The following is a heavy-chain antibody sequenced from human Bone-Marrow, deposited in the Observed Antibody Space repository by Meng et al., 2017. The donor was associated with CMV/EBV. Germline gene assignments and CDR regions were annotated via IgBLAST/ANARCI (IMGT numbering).Heavy chain of an antibody. Sequence: SETLSLTCIVSGGSINNYFWTWIRQPPGRGLEWIGYIYYSGTANYNPSLKSRVTMSVDTSRNQFSLKVNSVTAADTAVYYCARGQNTILGPVIMPHYWGRGKLVPVSS. V-gene: IGHV4-59*01. D-gene: IGHD3-3*01. CDR1: GGSINNYF. CDR2: IYYSGTA. J-gene: IGHJ4*02. CDR3: ARGQNTILGPVIMPHY.